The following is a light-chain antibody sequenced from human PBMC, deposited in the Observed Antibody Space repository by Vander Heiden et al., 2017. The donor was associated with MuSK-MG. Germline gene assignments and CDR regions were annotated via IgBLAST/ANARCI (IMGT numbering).Light chain of an antibody. Sequence: YELTQPPSVTLPPGQTASITCSGDILRAKYASWYHQRPARSPVLLTRQAHQRPSGIPGRFSGSNSGITTSLTISGAQAMDEGEYCCQALDSTGMVFGGGTKLTVL. CDR1: ILRAKY. V-gene: IGLV3-1*01. J-gene: IGLJ2*01. CDR2: QAH. CDR3: QALDSTGMV.